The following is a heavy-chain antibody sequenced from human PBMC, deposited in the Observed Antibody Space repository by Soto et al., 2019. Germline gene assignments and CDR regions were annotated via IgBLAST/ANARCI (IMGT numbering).Heavy chain of an antibody. V-gene: IGHV1-69*08. J-gene: IGHJ3*02. CDR2: IIPILGIA. Sequence: QVQLVQSGAEVKKPGSSVKVSCKAHGGHFSSYTITWVRQAPGQGLEWMGRIIPILGIANYAQKFQGRVTITADKSTSTAYMELSSLRSEDTAVYYCARDAVGTFDIWGQGTMVTVSS. CDR1: GGHFSSYT. CDR3: ARDAVGTFDI.